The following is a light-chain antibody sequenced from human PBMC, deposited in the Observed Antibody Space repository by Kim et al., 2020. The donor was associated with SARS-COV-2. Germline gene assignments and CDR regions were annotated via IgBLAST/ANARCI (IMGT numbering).Light chain of an antibody. CDR3: QQYNNWPPLT. V-gene: IGKV3-15*01. J-gene: IGKJ4*01. CDR2: GAF. Sequence: EIVMTQSPATLSVSPGERATLSCRASQSVSSNLAWYQQKPGQAPRLLIYGAFTRATGIPARFSGSGSGTEFTLTISSLQSEDFAVYYCQQYNNWPPLTFGGGTKVDIK. CDR1: QSVSSN.